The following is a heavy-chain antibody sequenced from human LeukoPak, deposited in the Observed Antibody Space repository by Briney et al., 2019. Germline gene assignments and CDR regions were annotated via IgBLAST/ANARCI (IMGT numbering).Heavy chain of an antibody. J-gene: IGHJ4*02. CDR2: ISSSSSYV. V-gene: IGHV3-21*04. CDR3: AKDISYYGSGSYTDY. D-gene: IGHD3-10*01. Sequence: GGSLRLSCAASGFTFSSYSMNWVRQAPGKGLEWVSSISSSSSYVYYADSLKGRFTISRDNAKNSLDLQMNSLRAEDTALYYCAKDISYYGSGSYTDYWGQGTLVTVSS. CDR1: GFTFSSYS.